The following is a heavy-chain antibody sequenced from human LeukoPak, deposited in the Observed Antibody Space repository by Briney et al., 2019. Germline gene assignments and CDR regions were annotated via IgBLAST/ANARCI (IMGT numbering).Heavy chain of an antibody. V-gene: IGHV3-7*04. J-gene: IGHJ4*02. CDR3: TRVGYIDEGIDY. CDR1: GFPYSSYW. CDR2: IKQDGSKK. D-gene: IGHD5-24*01. Sequence: GGSLRLSCVASGFPYSSYWMTWVRQAPGKGLEWVANIKQDGSKKSYVDSVEGRFTISRDNAKNSLYLQMNSLRAEDTAIYYCTRVGYIDEGIDYWGQGTLVTVSS.